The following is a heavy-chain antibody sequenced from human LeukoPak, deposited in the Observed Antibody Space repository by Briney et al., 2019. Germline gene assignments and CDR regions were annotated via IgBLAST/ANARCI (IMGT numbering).Heavy chain of an antibody. CDR1: GCSISGVGYY. J-gene: IGHJ4*02. CDR3: ARDASSSSLGY. Sequence: TLSLTCTLSGCSISGVGYYWSWIRQHPGKGLEWIWYIYYSGSTYYNPSLKSRVTISVDTSKNQFSLKLSSVTAADTAVYYCARDASSSSLGYWGQGTLVTVSS. CDR2: IYYSGST. V-gene: IGHV4-31*03. D-gene: IGHD6-6*01.